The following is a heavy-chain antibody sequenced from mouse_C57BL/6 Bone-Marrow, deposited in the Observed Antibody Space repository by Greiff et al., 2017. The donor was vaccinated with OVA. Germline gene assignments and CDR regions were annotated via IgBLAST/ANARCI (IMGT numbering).Heavy chain of an antibody. J-gene: IGHJ3*01. CDR2: ISSGSSTI. Sequence: DVKLVESGGGLVKPGGSLKLSCAASGFTFSDYGMHWVRQAPEKGLEWVAYISSGSSTIYYADTVKGRFTISRDNAKNTLFLQMTSLRSEDTAMYYCARDYDYDVLAYWGQGTLVTVSA. V-gene: IGHV5-17*01. D-gene: IGHD2-4*01. CDR1: GFTFSDYG. CDR3: ARDYDYDVLAY.